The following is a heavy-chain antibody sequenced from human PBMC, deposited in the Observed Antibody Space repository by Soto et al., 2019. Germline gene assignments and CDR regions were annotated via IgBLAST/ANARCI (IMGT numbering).Heavy chain of an antibody. V-gene: IGHV1-2*04. D-gene: IGHD3-10*01. CDR2: INPNSGGT. Sequence: ASVKVSCKASGYTFTGYYMHWVRQAPGQGLEWMGWINPNSGGTNYAQKFQGWVTMTRDTSISTAYMELSRLRSDDTAVYYCARGLITMVRGVNPQPRTYYYYIGMDAWREGTTVTVSP. CDR3: ARGLITMVRGVNPQPRTYYYYIGMDA. J-gene: IGHJ6*04. CDR1: GYTFTGYY.